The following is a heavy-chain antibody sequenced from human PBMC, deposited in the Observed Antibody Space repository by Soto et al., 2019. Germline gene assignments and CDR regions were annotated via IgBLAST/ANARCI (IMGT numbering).Heavy chain of an antibody. V-gene: IGHV3-30-3*01. D-gene: IGHD3-22*01. CDR1: GFTFSSYA. Sequence: PGGSLRLSCAASGFTFSSYAMHWVRQAPGKGLEWVAVISYDGSNKYYADSVKGRFTISRDNSKNTLYLQMNSLRAEDTAVYYCARAKNSYYYDSNPRGMDVWGQGTTVTVSS. CDR2: ISYDGSNK. J-gene: IGHJ6*02. CDR3: ARAKNSYYYDSNPRGMDV.